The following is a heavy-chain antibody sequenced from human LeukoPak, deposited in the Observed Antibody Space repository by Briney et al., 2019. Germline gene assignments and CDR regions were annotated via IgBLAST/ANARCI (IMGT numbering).Heavy chain of an antibody. CDR1: GFTLSSYA. J-gene: IGHJ3*02. CDR3: AKANTYYYDSSGYYRPYDAFDI. Sequence: GGSLRLSCAASGFTLSSYAMSWVRQAPGKGMEWVSAISGSGGSTYYAASVNGRFTISRDNSKNTLYLQMNSLRAEDTAVYYCAKANTYYYDSSGYYRPYDAFDIWGQGTMVTVSS. V-gene: IGHV3-23*01. CDR2: ISGSGGST. D-gene: IGHD3-22*01.